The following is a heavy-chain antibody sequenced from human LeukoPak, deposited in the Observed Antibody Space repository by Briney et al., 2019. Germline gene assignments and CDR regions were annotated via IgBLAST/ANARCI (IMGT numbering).Heavy chain of an antibody. D-gene: IGHD2-2*01. CDR2: IIPILGIA. CDR1: GGTFSSYA. CDR3: ARTIVVVPFFDY. J-gene: IGHJ4*02. V-gene: IGHV1-69*04. Sequence: GASVKVSCKASGGTFSSYAISWVRQAPGQGLEWMGRIIPILGIANYAQKFQGRVTITADKSTSTAYMELSSLRSEDTAVYYCARTIVVVPFFDYWGQGTLVTVSS.